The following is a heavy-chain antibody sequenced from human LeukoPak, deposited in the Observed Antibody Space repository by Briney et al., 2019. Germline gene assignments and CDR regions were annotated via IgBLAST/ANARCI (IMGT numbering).Heavy chain of an antibody. CDR2: IKPDGSEK. CDR1: GFTHSSYW. D-gene: IGHD2-2*01. Sequence: PGGSLRLSCAASGFTHSSYWMTWVRQAPGKGLEWVANIKPDGSEKYYADSVKGRFTISRDNSKNTLYLQMNSLRAEDTAVYYCAKPKEYCSSTSCHTPFDYWGQGTLVTVSS. V-gene: IGHV3-7*01. CDR3: AKPKEYCSSTSCHTPFDY. J-gene: IGHJ4*02.